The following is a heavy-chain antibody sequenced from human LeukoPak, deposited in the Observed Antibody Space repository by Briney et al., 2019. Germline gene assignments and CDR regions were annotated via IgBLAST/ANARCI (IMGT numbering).Heavy chain of an antibody. Sequence: GGSLRLSCAAPGFTPRGNYMSWVRQAPGKGLGWGSVIYSGGSTYYADSVKGRFTISRDNSKNTLYLQMNSLSAEDTAVYYCAREAYCGGDCYYFDYWGQGTLVTVSS. V-gene: IGHV3-66*02. CDR1: GFTPRGNY. CDR2: IYSGGST. D-gene: IGHD2-21*01. CDR3: AREAYCGGDCYYFDY. J-gene: IGHJ4*02.